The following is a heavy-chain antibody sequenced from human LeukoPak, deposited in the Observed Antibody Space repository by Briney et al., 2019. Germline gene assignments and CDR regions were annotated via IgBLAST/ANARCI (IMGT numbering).Heavy chain of an antibody. V-gene: IGHV3-21*01. CDR1: GFTFSSYS. CDR2: ISSSSSYI. D-gene: IGHD6-6*01. Sequence: TGGSLRLSCAASGFTFSSYSMNWVRQAPGKGLEWVSSISSSSSYIYYADSVKGRFTISRDNAKNSLYLQMNSQRAEDTAVYYCARAYSSSSGGLCGYWGQGTLVTVSS. J-gene: IGHJ4*02. CDR3: ARAYSSSSGGLCGY.